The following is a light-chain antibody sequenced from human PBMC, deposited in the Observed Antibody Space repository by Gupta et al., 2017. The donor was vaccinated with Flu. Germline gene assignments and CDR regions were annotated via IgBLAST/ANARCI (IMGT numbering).Light chain of an antibody. CDR2: NTN. Sequence: QTVVTQEPSFSVSPGGTVTLTCGLNSGSVSAGHYPSWYQQTPGQPPRTLIYNTNTRSSGVPDRFSGTILGNKAALPITGAQADDESDYYFMLYVRSDISGVFGGGTKLTVL. J-gene: IGLJ3*02. CDR1: SGSVSAGHY. V-gene: IGLV8-61*01. CDR3: MLYVRSDISGV.